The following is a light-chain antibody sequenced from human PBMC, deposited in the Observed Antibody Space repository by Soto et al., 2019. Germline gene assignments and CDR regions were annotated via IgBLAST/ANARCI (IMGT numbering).Light chain of an antibody. CDR1: QDIRKY. CDR2: GAS. Sequence: DIQMTQSPASLSASVGDRVTITCQASQDIRKYLSWYQQKPGRAPKLLIYGASYLGTGVPSRFRGSGYGPDFTFTISSLQPEDIATYYCQHYDHLPPFTFGPGTKVAI. CDR3: QHYDHLPPFT. V-gene: IGKV1-33*01. J-gene: IGKJ3*01.